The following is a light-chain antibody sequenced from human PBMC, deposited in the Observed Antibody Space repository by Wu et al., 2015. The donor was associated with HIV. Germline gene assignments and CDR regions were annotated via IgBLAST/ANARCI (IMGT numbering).Light chain of an antibody. J-gene: IGKJ5*01. CDR1: QTVNSNF. V-gene: IGKV3-20*01. CDR2: GAS. CDR3: QQYGTSPIT. Sequence: ELVLTQSPGTLSLSPGGRATLSCRASQTVNSNFLSWYQHKPGQAPRLLIFGASSRATGIPDRFSGSGSGTEYSLTISRLEPEDFAVYYCQQYGTSPITFGQGTRLENK.